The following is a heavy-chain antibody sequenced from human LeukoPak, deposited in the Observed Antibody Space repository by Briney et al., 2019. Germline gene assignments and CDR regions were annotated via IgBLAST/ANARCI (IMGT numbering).Heavy chain of an antibody. J-gene: IGHJ4*02. CDR1: GDIFTGSF. CDR2: INSNTGGT. V-gene: IGHV1-2*02. Sequence: VASVKVSCKASGDIFTGSFMHWVRQAPGQGLEWMGWINSNTGGTKFAQKFQGRVTMTRDTSISTAYMELSSLRSDDTAVYYCARDLGYYGSGSYYLDYWGQGTLVTVSS. CDR3: ARDLGYYGSGSYYLDY. D-gene: IGHD3-10*01.